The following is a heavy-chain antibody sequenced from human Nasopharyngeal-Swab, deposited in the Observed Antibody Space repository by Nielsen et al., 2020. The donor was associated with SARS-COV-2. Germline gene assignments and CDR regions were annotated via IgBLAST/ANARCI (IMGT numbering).Heavy chain of an antibody. V-gene: IGHV4-30-2*01. CDR2: IYHSGST. Sequence: SETLSLTCAVSGGSISSGGYSWSWIRQPPGKGLEWIGYIYHSGSTYYNPSLKSRVTISVDRSKNQFSLKLSSVTAADTAVYYCARDGGNSLFGAFDIWGQGTMVTVS. D-gene: IGHD4-23*01. CDR3: ARDGGNSLFGAFDI. J-gene: IGHJ3*02. CDR1: GGSISSGGYS.